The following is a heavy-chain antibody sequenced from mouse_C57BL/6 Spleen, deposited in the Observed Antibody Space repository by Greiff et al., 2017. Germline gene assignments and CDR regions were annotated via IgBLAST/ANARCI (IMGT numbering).Heavy chain of an antibody. Sequence: EVMLVESGGGLVKPGGSLKLSCAASGFTFSDYGMPWVRKALEKGLAGVAYISSGSSTIYSTDTVKGRFTISRYNAKKTLFRQMTSLRSEDTAMYYCARDDYDVSFAYWGQGTLVTVSA. D-gene: IGHD2-4*01. CDR3: ARDDYDVSFAY. CDR1: GFTFSDYG. V-gene: IGHV5-17*01. CDR2: ISSGSSTI. J-gene: IGHJ3*01.